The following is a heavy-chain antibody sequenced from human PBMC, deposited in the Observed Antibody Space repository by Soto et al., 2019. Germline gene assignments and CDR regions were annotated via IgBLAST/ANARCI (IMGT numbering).Heavy chain of an antibody. J-gene: IGHJ5*01. Sequence: EVQLVESGGGLIQPGGSLRLSCAASGISVSSNYMTWVRQAPGKGLECVSVSYSGGNTYYADSVKGRFTISRDNFKNTFYLQMNSLGAEDTAVYYCAKGYGAGSYFFDSWGQGTLVTVSS. V-gene: IGHV3-53*01. D-gene: IGHD3-10*01. CDR1: GISVSSNY. CDR3: AKGYGAGSYFFDS. CDR2: SYSGGNT.